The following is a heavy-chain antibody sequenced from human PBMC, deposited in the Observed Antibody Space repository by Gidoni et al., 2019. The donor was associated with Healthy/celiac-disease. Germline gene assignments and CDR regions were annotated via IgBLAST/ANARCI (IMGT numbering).Heavy chain of an antibody. V-gene: IGHV4-38-2*02. CDR3: ARDSLGGDSSGWYPWFDP. D-gene: IGHD6-19*01. CDR1: GYSISSGYY. CDR2: IYHSGST. Sequence: QVQLQESGPGLVKPSETLSLTCAVSGYSISSGYYWGWILEWIGSIYHSGSTYYNPSLKSRVTISVDTSKNQFSLKLSSVTAADTAVYYCARDSLGGDSSGWYPWFDPWGQGTLVTVSS. J-gene: IGHJ5*02.